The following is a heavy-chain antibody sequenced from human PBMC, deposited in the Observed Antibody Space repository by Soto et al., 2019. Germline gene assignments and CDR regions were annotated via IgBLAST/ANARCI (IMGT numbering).Heavy chain of an antibody. D-gene: IGHD6-6*01. V-gene: IGHV1-3*01. Sequence: GASVKVSCKASGYTFTSYAMHWVRQAPGQRLEWMGWIIAGNGNTKYSQKFQDRVTITRDTSANTAYMELSSLRSEDTAVYYCAKARLRPVVVSLSFENWGHGNLVTVSS. CDR2: IIAGNGNT. CDR1: GYTFTSYA. J-gene: IGHJ4*01. CDR3: AKARLRPVVVSLSFEN.